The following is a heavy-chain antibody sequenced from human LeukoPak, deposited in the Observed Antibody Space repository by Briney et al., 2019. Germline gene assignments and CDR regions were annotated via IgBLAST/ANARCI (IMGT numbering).Heavy chain of an antibody. CDR3: AKVWYSSGWYGAFDI. J-gene: IGHJ3*02. CDR1: GFTFNDYA. Sequence: PGGSLRLSCAASGFTFNDYAMHWVRPAPGKGLEWVSGIYWHSDTLDYADSVKGRFTISRDNAKNSLYLQMNSLRAEDTALYYCAKVWYSSGWYGAFDIWGQGTMVTVSS. D-gene: IGHD6-19*01. V-gene: IGHV3-9*01. CDR2: IYWHSDTL.